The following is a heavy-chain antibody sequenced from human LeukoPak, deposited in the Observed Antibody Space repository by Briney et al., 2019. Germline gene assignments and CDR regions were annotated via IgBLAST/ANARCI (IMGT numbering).Heavy chain of an antibody. CDR3: ARDRYSSGLEYFDY. CDR1: GFTFSSYG. Sequence: GGSLRLSCAASGFTFSSYGMHWARQAPGKGLEWVAVILYDGTNKYYADSVKGRFTISRDNSKNTLYLQMNSLRAEDTAVYYCARDRYSSGLEYFDYWGQGTLVTVSS. J-gene: IGHJ4*02. CDR2: ILYDGTNK. V-gene: IGHV3-33*01. D-gene: IGHD6-25*01.